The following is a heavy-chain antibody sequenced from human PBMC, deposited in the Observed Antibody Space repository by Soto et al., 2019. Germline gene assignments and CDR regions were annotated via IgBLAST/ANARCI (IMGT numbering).Heavy chain of an antibody. V-gene: IGHV3-23*01. Sequence: GGSLRLSCAASGFTFSSYAMSWVRQAPGKGLEWVSAISGSGGSTYYADSVKGRFTISRDNSKNTLYLQMNSLRAEDTAVYYCAKDPITMIVVWSWFDPWGQGTLVTVSS. D-gene: IGHD3-22*01. J-gene: IGHJ5*02. CDR1: GFTFSSYA. CDR3: AKDPITMIVVWSWFDP. CDR2: ISGSGGST.